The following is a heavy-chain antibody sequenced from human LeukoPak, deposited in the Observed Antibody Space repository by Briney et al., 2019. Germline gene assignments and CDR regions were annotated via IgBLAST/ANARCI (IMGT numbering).Heavy chain of an antibody. J-gene: IGHJ4*02. CDR2: MNPNSGNT. V-gene: IGHV1-8*01. CDR3: ARVTENYDILTGYYSGYYFDY. Sequence: GASVKVSCKASGYTFTSYDINWVRQATGQGLEWMGWMNPNSGNTGYAQKFQGRVTMTRNTSISTAYMELSSLRSEDTAVYYCARVTENYDILTGYYSGYYFDYWGQGTLVTVSS. D-gene: IGHD3-9*01. CDR1: GYTFTSYD.